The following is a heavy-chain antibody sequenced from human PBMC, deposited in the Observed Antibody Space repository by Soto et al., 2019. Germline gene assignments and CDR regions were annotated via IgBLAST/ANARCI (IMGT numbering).Heavy chain of an antibody. Sequence: GGSLRLSCAASGFSFSTYAMTWVRQAPGKGLEWVSTISDSGDSTYYADSVKGRFTISRDNSKNTLYLQMNTLRTEDTAVYYWVRRRHNCFHYWCKGTLVTGFS. CDR1: GFSFSTYA. CDR2: ISDSGDST. J-gene: IGHJ4*02. CDR3: VRRRHNCFHY. D-gene: IGHD2-21*01. V-gene: IGHV3-23*01.